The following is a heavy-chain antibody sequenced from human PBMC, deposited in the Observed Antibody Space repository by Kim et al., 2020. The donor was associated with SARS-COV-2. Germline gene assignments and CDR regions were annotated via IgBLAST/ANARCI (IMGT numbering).Heavy chain of an antibody. D-gene: IGHD3-3*01. Sequence: NPSLKSRVPISVDKSKNQFSLKLSSVTAADTAVYYCAREITIFGVVEFDPWGQGTLVTVSS. V-gene: IGHV4-34*13. CDR3: AREITIFGVVEFDP. J-gene: IGHJ5*02.